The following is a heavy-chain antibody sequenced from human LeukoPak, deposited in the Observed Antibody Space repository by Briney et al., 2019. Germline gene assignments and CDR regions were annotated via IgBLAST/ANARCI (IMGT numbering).Heavy chain of an antibody. D-gene: IGHD3-10*01. CDR1: GYSINSGFY. CDR3: ARDRRDYYGSGSYSHDFDY. Sequence: SETLSLTCTVSGYSINSGFYWGWIRQAPGKGLEWIGSIFQGGTTFYNPSLKSRVIISADTSNNNFSLSLRSVTAADTAVYYCARDRRDYYGSGSYSHDFDYWGQGTLVTVSS. V-gene: IGHV4-38-2*02. CDR2: IFQGGTT. J-gene: IGHJ4*02.